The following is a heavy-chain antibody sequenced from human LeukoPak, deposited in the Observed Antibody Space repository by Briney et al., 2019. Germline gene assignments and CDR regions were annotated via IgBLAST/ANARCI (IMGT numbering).Heavy chain of an antibody. D-gene: IGHD5-12*01. CDR3: AKPRLRGGYLFDY. V-gene: IGHV3-30*18. CDR1: GFTFSSYG. CDR2: VSDDGSNK. Sequence: GGSLRLSCAASGFTFSSYGMHWARQAPGKGLEWMAVVSDDGSNKYYEDSVRGRFTISRDNSKNTLYLQMSSLRDEDTAVYYCAKPRLRGGYLFDYWGQGTLVTVSS. J-gene: IGHJ4*02.